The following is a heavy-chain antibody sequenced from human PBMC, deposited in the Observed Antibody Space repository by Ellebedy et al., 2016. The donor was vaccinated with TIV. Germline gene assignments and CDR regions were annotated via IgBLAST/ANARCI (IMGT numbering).Heavy chain of an antibody. CDR2: INEDGSEK. Sequence: GESLKISCAASGFTFRDYWMSWVRQAPGKGLEWVANINEDGSEKYYVDSVAGRFTISRDNAKNSLFLQTNSPRADDTAVYYCARAGGVGTVDCWGQGTLVTVSS. CDR1: GFTFRDYW. CDR3: ARAGGVGTVDC. D-gene: IGHD3-16*01. J-gene: IGHJ4*02. V-gene: IGHV3-7*03.